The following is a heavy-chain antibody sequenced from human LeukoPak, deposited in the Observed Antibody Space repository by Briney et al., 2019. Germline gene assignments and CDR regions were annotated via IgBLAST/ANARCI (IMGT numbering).Heavy chain of an antibody. CDR2: ISHSGST. D-gene: IGHD2-2*01. CDR3: SRQTSGTRCCKFDH. CDR1: GGSVSNNF. J-gene: IGHJ4*02. V-gene: IGHV4-34*01. Sequence: PSETLSLTCAVHGGSVSNNFWSWIRQPPGKGLEWIGDISHSGSTNYNSSLKSRVTISIDTSKNQFSLNLNSVTAADTAVYYCSRQTSGTRCCKFDHWGQGTLVTVSS.